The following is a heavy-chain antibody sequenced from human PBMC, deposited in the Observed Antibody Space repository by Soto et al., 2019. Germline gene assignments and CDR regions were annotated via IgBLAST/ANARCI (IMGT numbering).Heavy chain of an antibody. J-gene: IGHJ5*02. V-gene: IGHV4-31*03. CDR3: ARDGIAAAGIRPPRHWFDP. D-gene: IGHD6-13*01. Sequence: PSETLSLTCTVSGGSISSGGYYWSWIRQHPGKGLEWIGYIYYSGSTYYNPSLKSRVTISVDTSKNQFSLKLSSVTAADTAVYYCARDGIAAAGIRPPRHWFDPWGQGTLVTVSS. CDR1: GGSISSGGYY. CDR2: IYYSGST.